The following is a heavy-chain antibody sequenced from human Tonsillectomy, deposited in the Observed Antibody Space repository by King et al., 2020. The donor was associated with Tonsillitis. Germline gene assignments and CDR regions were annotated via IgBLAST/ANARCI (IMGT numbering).Heavy chain of an antibody. J-gene: IGHJ3*02. CDR1: GVTFSSYA. D-gene: IGHD3-22*01. CDR3: AKDGDSSGYLGGYAFDI. V-gene: IGHV3-23*04. Sequence: VQLVESGGDLVQPGGALRLSCAASGVTFSSYAMSGVRQAPGKGLEWVSGMCGSGGSGYDGDSVKGRFTISDDNSKPTLYLQMNSLRAEDTAVYYCAKDGDSSGYLGGYAFDIWGQGTMVTVSS. CDR2: MCGSGGSG.